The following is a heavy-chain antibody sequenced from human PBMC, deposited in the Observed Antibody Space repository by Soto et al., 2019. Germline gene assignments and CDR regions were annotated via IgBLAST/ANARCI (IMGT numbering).Heavy chain of an antibody. J-gene: IGHJ4*02. CDR1: GFTFSSYA. CDR3: AKDPAWLVRMGFDY. V-gene: IGHV3-23*01. Sequence: PGGSLRLSCAASGFTFSSYAMSWVRQAPGKGLEWVSAISGSGGSTHYADSVKGRFTISRDNSKNTLYLQMNSLRAEDTAVYYCAKDPAWLVRMGFDYWGQGTLVTVSS. D-gene: IGHD6-19*01. CDR2: ISGSGGST.